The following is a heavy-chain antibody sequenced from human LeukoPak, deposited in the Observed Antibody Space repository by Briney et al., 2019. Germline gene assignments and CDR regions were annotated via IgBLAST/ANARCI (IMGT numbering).Heavy chain of an antibody. D-gene: IGHD2-8*01. CDR1: GYSISSGYY. J-gene: IGHJ4*02. V-gene: IGHV4-38-2*02. CDR2: IYHSGST. Sequence: SETLSLTCTVSGYSISSGYYWGWIRQPPGKGLEWIGRIYHSGSTYYNPSLKSRVTISVNTSKNQFSLKLSPVTAADTAVYYCARVRIVLMVYAIGFDYWGQGTLVTVSS. CDR3: ARVRIVLMVYAIGFDY.